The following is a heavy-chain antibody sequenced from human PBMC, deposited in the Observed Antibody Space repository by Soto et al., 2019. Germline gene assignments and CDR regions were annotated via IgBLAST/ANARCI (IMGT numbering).Heavy chain of an antibody. CDR3: ARPTGYHDGFDI. Sequence: PGESLKISCKGSGYSFMHFWIGWLRQKPVQGLEWMGIIYPGDSDTTYSPSFQGQVSISADKSINTAYLQWSSLRASDTAMYYCARPTGYHDGFDIWGRGTMVTVSS. CDR2: IYPGDSDT. V-gene: IGHV5-51*01. CDR1: GYSFMHFW. J-gene: IGHJ3*02. D-gene: IGHD3-9*01.